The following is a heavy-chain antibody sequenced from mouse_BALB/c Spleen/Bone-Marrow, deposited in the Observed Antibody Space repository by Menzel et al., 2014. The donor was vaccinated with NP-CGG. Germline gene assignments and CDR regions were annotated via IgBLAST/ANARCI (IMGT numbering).Heavy chain of an antibody. CDR2: INPSTGYT. J-gene: IGHJ4*01. Sequence: QVQLKESGAELAKPGASVKMSYKASGYTFXSYWMHWEKQRPGQGLEWIGYINPSTGYTEYNQKFKDKATLTADKSSSTAYMQLSSLTSEDSAVYYCARRGYAMDYWGQGTSVTVSS. CDR1: GYTFXSYW. CDR3: ARRGYAMDY. V-gene: IGHV1-7*01.